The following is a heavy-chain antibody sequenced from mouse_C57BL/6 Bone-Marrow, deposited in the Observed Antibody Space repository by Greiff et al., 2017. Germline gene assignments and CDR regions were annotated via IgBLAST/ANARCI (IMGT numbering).Heavy chain of an antibody. CDR2: IDPSDSYT. CDR1: GYTFTSYW. CDR3: ARWLRRVGRWYFDV. D-gene: IGHD2-2*01. Sequence: QVQLQQPGAELVMPGASVKLSCKASGYTFTSYWMHWVKQRPGQGLEWIGEIDPSDSYTNYNQKFKGKSTLPVDKSSSTAYMQLSSLTSEDSAVYYCARWLRRVGRWYFDVWGTGTTVTVSS. J-gene: IGHJ1*03. V-gene: IGHV1-69*01.